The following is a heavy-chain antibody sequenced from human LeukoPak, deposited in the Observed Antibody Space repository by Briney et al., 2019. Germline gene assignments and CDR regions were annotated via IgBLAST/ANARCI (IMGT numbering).Heavy chain of an antibody. CDR3: ARDYDFWSGSFDF. D-gene: IGHD3-3*01. CDR2: TSYHGSNK. Sequence: GGSLRLSCAASGFTFSTYAIHWVRQAPGKGLEWVAVTSYHGSNKYYADSVKGRFTISRDNSKNTLYLQMNSLRAEDTAVYFCARDYDFWSGSFDFWGQGTLVTVSS. J-gene: IGHJ4*02. CDR1: GFTFSTYA. V-gene: IGHV3-30*03.